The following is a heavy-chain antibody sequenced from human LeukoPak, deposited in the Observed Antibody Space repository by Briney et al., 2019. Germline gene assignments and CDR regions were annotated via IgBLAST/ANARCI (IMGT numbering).Heavy chain of an antibody. V-gene: IGHV3-23*01. CDR2: IGGSGGFIT. Sequence: GGSLRLSCAASGFTFSSYSMNWVRQSPGRGLEWVSGIGGSGGFITYYADSVKGRFTVSRDNSKDTMYLQMNGLRAEDTAIYYCAQDRAWVQYYYWGQGTLVTVSS. J-gene: IGHJ4*02. CDR3: AQDRAWVQYYY. D-gene: IGHD5-24*01. CDR1: GFTFSSYS.